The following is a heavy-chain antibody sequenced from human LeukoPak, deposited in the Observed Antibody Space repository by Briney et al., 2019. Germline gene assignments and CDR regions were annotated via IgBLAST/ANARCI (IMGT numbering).Heavy chain of an antibody. CDR1: GYNYDRFD. J-gene: IGHJ5*02. D-gene: IGHD1-26*01. CDR3: ARTPTISTRLWEGYNWLDP. Sequence: ASVKVSCKASGYNYDRFDINWVRQAPGQGLEWVGWISGYKGDTNYAQKFQGHVTVTTDTSTTTVSMELRILTPDDTAVYFCARTPTISTRLWEGYNWLDPWGQGTLVTVSS. V-gene: IGHV1-18*01. CDR2: ISGYKGDT.